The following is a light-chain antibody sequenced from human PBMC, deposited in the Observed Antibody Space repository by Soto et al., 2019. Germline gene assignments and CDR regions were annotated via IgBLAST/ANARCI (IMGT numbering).Light chain of an antibody. CDR2: GNS. CDR1: SSKIGAGYD. CDR3: QSYDSSLSGWV. J-gene: IGLJ3*02. V-gene: IGLV1-40*01. Sequence: QTVVTQPPSVSGAPGQRVTISCTGSSSKIGAGYDVHWYQQLPGTAPKLLIYGNSNQPSGVPDRFSGSKTGTSASLAITGLQAEDEADYYCQSYDSSLSGWVFGGGTKVTVL.